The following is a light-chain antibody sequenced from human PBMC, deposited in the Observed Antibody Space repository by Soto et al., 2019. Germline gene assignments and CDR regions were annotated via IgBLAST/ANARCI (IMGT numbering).Light chain of an antibody. CDR3: QQYNSYSRT. V-gene: IGKV1-5*01. J-gene: IGKJ1*01. CDR1: QGISSC. CDR2: DAS. Sequence: DIQMTQPLSSLFASVGDRGTITCPASQGISSCLAWYQQKPGKAPKRLIYDASSLQSGVPSRFSGSGSGTEFTLTISSLQPDDFATYYCQQYNSYSRTFGQGTKVDIK.